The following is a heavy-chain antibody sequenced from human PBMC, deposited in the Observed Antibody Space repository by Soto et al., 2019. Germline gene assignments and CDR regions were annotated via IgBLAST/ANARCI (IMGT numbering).Heavy chain of an antibody. CDR2: ILGSGDST. Sequence: EVQLLESGGGFVQPGWSLRLSCESSGFTFRNFAMSWVRQAPGQGLEWVSSILGSGDSTYYADSVKGRFSISRDNSKNTLYLQMNSLRAEDTAIYYCAKDNPVGATPDWFDSWGQGTLVIVSS. CDR3: AKDNPVGATPDWFDS. D-gene: IGHD1-26*01. V-gene: IGHV3-23*01. J-gene: IGHJ5*01. CDR1: GFTFRNFA.